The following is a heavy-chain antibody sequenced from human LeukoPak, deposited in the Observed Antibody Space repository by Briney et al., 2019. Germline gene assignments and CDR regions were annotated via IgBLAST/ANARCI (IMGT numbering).Heavy chain of an antibody. Sequence: ASVKVSCKASGGTFSSYAISWVRQAPGQGLEWMGRIIPILGIANYAQKFQGRVAITADKSTSTAYMELSSLRSEDTAVYYCASRLRGSYYLNYYGMDVWGQGTTVTVSS. J-gene: IGHJ6*02. CDR2: IIPILGIA. CDR3: ASRLRGSYYLNYYGMDV. V-gene: IGHV1-69*04. CDR1: GGTFSSYA. D-gene: IGHD3-10*01.